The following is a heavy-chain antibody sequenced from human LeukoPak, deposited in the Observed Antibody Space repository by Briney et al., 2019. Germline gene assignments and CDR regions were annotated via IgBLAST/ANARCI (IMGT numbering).Heavy chain of an antibody. V-gene: IGHV3-11*01. CDR3: ARDSGIAGRYFDWLAYIDAFDI. J-gene: IGHJ3*02. CDR1: GFTFSDYY. D-gene: IGHD3-9*01. Sequence: KSGGSLRLSCAASGFTFSDYYMSWIRQAPGKGLEWVSYISSSGSTIYYADSVKGRFTISRDNAKNSLYLQMNSLRAEDTAVYYCARDSGIAGRYFDWLAYIDAFDIWGQGTMVTVSS. CDR2: ISSSGSTI.